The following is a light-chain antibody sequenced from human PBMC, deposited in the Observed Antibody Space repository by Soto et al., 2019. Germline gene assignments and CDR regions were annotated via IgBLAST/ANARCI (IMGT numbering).Light chain of an antibody. Sequence: EIVMTQSPATLSVSPGERATFSCRASQNVGSNLAWYQQRPGQAPSLLIYGASTRATAFPARFSGSGSGTEFTLTISSLQSEDFAVYYCHQYYDWPPWTFGQGTKVEI. CDR3: HQYYDWPPWT. V-gene: IGKV3-15*01. CDR1: QNVGSN. J-gene: IGKJ1*01. CDR2: GAS.